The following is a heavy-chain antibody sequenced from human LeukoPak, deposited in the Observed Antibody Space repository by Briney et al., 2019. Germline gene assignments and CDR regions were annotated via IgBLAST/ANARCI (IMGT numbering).Heavy chain of an antibody. D-gene: IGHD3-22*01. Sequence: GGSLRLSCTASGFTFGDYAMSWFRQAPGKGLEWVGFIRSKAYGGTTEYAASVKGRFTISRDDSKSIAYLQMNSLKTEDTAVYYCTRVAPSYDSSGYYYNRDYYGMDVWGQGTTVTVSS. CDR2: IRSKAYGGTT. CDR1: GFTFGDYA. CDR3: TRVAPSYDSSGYYYNRDYYGMDV. V-gene: IGHV3-49*03. J-gene: IGHJ6*02.